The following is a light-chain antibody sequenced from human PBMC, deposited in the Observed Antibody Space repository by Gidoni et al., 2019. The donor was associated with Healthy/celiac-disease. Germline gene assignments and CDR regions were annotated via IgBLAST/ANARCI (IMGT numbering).Light chain of an antibody. V-gene: IGKV3-11*01. CDR2: DAS. CDR1: QSVSSY. CDR3: QQRSNWPLT. Sequence: ELVLPPSPATLPLSQGDRAPLSGRASQSVSSYLAWYQQKPGQAPRLLIYDASNRATGIPARFSGSGSGTDFTLTISSLEPEDFAVYYCQQRSNWPLTFGGGTKVEIK. J-gene: IGKJ4*01.